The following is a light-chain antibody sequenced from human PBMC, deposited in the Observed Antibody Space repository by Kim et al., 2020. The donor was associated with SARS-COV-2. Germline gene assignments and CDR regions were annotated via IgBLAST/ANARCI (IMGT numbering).Light chain of an antibody. CDR3: SSYAGSYTWV. CDR1: SSDVGRYNY. CDR2: DVT. V-gene: IGLV2-11*01. J-gene: IGLJ3*02. Sequence: QSALTQPRSVSGSPGQSVTISCTGTSSDVGRYNYVSWYQQHPGKAPKLMIYDVTKRPSGVPDLFSGSKSGNTASLTISGLQAEDETDYYCSSYAGSYTWVFGGGTKLTVL.